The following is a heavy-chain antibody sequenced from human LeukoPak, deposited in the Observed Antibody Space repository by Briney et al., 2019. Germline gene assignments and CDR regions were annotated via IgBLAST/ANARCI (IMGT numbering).Heavy chain of an antibody. V-gene: IGHV3-53*01. CDR2: IYSDGSA. CDR1: GFTFSSNH. CDR3: ARDLT. J-gene: IGHJ5*02. Sequence: GGSLRLSCAASGFTFSSNHMTWVRQAPGKGLEWVSVIYSDGSAYYADSVKGRFTISRDNSKNTVYLQMNSLRVEDTAVYYCARDLTWGQGTLVTVSS.